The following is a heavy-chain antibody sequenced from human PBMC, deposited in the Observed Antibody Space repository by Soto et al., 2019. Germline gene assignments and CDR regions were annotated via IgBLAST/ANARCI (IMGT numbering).Heavy chain of an antibody. Sequence: ASVKVSCKASGYTFTGYYMHWVRQAPGQGLEWMGWINPNSGGTNYAQKFQGWVTMTRDTSISTAYMELSRLRSDDTAVYYCAREAVSYGDAFDIWGQGTMVTVSS. CDR1: GYTFTGYY. CDR2: INPNSGGT. D-gene: IGHD5-18*01. CDR3: AREAVSYGDAFDI. J-gene: IGHJ3*02. V-gene: IGHV1-2*04.